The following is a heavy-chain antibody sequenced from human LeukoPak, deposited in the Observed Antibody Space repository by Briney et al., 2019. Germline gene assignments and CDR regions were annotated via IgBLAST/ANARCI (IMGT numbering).Heavy chain of an antibody. CDR1: GGSISSSSYY. J-gene: IGHJ5*02. D-gene: IGHD3-9*01. CDR2: IYYSGST. Sequence: PSETLSLTCTVSGGSISSSSYYWGWIRQPPGTGLEWIGSIYYSGSTYYNPSLKSRVTISVDTSKNQFSLKLSSVTAADTAVYYCARSRRDYDILTGYYNGYWFDPWGQGTLVTVSS. CDR3: ARSRRDYDILTGYYNGYWFDP. V-gene: IGHV4-39*01.